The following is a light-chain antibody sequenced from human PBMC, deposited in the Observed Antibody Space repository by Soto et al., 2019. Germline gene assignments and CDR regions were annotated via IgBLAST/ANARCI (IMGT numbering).Light chain of an antibody. V-gene: IGKV1-39*01. CDR1: QTISKF. J-gene: IGKJ2*01. CDR3: QQSHSPPYS. CDR2: AAS. Sequence: DIQMTQSPSSLSASVGDRVTITCRASQTISKFLNWYQQKPGKAPKLLIYAASALQSGVPSRFSGRGSGTDFTLTISSLQPEDFARYHCQQSHSPPYSFGQGTKLEIK.